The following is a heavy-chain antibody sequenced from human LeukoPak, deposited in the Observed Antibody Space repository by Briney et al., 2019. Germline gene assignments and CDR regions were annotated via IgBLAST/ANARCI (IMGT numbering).Heavy chain of an antibody. CDR1: GYSISSGYY. Sequence: PSETLSLTCTVSGYSISSGYYWGWIRQPPGKGLEWIGSIYHSGSTYYNPSLKSRVTISIETSKNQISLRLNSVTAADTAIYYCAKSGGYGLIDYWGQGTLVTVSS. CDR2: IYHSGST. J-gene: IGHJ4*02. V-gene: IGHV4-38-2*02. D-gene: IGHD1-26*01. CDR3: AKSGGYGLIDY.